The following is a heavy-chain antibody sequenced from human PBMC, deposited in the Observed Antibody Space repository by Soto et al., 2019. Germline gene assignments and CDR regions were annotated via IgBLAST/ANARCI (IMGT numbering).Heavy chain of an antibody. CDR1: GYSFPNYW. V-gene: IGHV5-51*01. CDR3: ARHQAGYCSSPRFYAFDY. Sequence: EVQLVQSGAEVRKPGESLKISCKGSGYSFPNYWIGWVRQMPGKGLEWMGIIYPGDSETRYSPSFRGQVTISVDKAISTAYLQWGSLKASDTAMYYCARHQAGYCSSPRFYAFDYWGQGTLVTVSS. CDR2: IYPGDSET. J-gene: IGHJ4*02. D-gene: IGHD2-2*01.